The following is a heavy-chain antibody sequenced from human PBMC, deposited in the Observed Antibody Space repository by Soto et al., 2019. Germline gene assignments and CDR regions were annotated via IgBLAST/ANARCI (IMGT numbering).Heavy chain of an antibody. D-gene: IGHD3-10*01. J-gene: IGHJ4*02. CDR2: IYPGDSDT. CDR3: ATRSYYYGSGSYPFYFDY. Sequence: GESLKISCKGSGYSFTSYWIGWVRQMPGKGLEWMGIIYPGDSDTRYSPSFQGQVTISADKSISTAYLQWSSLKASDTAMYYCATRSYYYGSGSYPFYFDYWGQGTLVTVSS. CDR1: GYSFTSYW. V-gene: IGHV5-51*01.